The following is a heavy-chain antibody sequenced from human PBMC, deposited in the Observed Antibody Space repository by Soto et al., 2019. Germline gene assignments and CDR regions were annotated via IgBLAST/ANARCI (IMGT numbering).Heavy chain of an antibody. D-gene: IGHD3-3*01. CDR3: ASPRSGFDY. J-gene: IGHJ4*02. CDR1: GGTFSRYT. CDR2: IIPILGIA. V-gene: IGHV1-69*02. Sequence: GASVKVSCEASGGTFSRYTISWVRQAPGQRLEWMGRIIPILGIANYAQKFQGRVTITADKSTSTAYMELSSLRSEDTAVYYCASPRSGFDYWGQGTLVTVSS.